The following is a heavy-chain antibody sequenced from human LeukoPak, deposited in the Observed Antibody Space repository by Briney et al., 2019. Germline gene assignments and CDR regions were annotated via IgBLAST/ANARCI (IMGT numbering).Heavy chain of an antibody. V-gene: IGHV3-33*01. D-gene: IGHD3/OR15-3a*01. CDR2: IWYDGSNK. CDR3: GRVGGWTLDY. J-gene: IGHJ4*02. CDR1: GFTFSSHG. Sequence: PGRSLRLSCAASGFTFSSHGMHCVRQAPGKGLEWVADIWYDGSNKYYADSVKGRFTISRDNSKNTQYLQMNSLRVEDTAVYYCGRVGGWTLDYWGQGTLVTVSS.